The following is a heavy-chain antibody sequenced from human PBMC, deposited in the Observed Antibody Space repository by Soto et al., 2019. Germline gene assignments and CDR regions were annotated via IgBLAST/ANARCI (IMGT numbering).Heavy chain of an antibody. CDR1: GDTFSGYA. Sequence: QVQLVQSGAEVKKPGSSVKVSCKASGDTFSGYAISWVRQDPGQGLEWMGEIIPMFGTSNYAQKFQGRVTITADESTSTAYMELRSLRSEDTAVYYCARGSCSSTSCYKEYYFDLWGQGTLVTVSS. J-gene: IGHJ4*02. CDR3: ARGSCSSTSCYKEYYFDL. D-gene: IGHD2-2*02. V-gene: IGHV1-69*01. CDR2: IIPMFGTS.